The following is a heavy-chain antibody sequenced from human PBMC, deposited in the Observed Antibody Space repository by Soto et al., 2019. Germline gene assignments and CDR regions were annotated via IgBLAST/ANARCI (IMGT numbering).Heavy chain of an antibody. CDR3: ARDQIFGVDQQGVYYYGMDV. CDR2: INPNSGGT. CDR1: GYTFTGDY. D-gene: IGHD3-3*01. J-gene: IGHJ6*02. Sequence: ASVQVSCKASGYTFTGDYMHWVRQAPGQGLEWMGWINPNSGGTNYAQKFQGWVTMTRDTSISTAYMELSRLRSDDTAVYYCARDQIFGVDQQGVYYYGMDVWGQGTTVTVSS. V-gene: IGHV1-2*04.